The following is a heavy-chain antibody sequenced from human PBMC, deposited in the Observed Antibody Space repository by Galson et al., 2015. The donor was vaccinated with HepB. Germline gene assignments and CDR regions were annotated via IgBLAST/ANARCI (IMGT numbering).Heavy chain of an antibody. V-gene: IGHV1-46*01. Sequence: SVKVSCKASGHTFTNYYINWVRQAPGNGLEWMGSVCSSGYNETYAQKFQGRVTMTGDTSTKTVYLELTTLKSEDTAVYYCARDRFDNSAGRFFDPWGQGTLVTVSS. CDR3: ARDRFDNSAGRFFDP. CDR1: GHTFTNYY. J-gene: IGHJ5*02. D-gene: IGHD3-10*01. CDR2: VCSSGYNE.